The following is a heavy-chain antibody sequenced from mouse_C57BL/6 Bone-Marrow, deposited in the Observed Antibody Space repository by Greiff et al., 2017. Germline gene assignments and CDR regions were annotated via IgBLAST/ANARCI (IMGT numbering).Heavy chain of an antibody. CDR3: AKPEYYSLFAY. V-gene: IGHV1-78*01. Sequence: QVQLQQSDAELVKPGASVKISCKVSGYTFTDHTIHWMKQRPEQGLEWLGYIYPRDGSTKYNEKFKGKATLTADKSSNTAYMQLNSLTSEDSAVYLCAKPEYYSLFAYWGQGTLVTVSA. J-gene: IGHJ3*01. CDR1: GYTFTDHT. CDR2: IYPRDGST. D-gene: IGHD2-12*01.